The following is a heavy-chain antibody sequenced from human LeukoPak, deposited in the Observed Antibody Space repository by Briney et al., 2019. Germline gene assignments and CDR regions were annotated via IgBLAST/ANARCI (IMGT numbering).Heavy chain of an antibody. CDR1: GFTFSSYW. CDR2: IKQDGSET. J-gene: IGHJ4*02. CDR3: ARGHYGDYI. D-gene: IGHD4-17*01. V-gene: IGHV3-7*04. Sequence: GGSLRLSCAASGFTFSSYWMSWVRQAPGKGLEWVANIKQDGSETYYVDSVKGRFTISRDNAKSSVPLQMNSLRVEDTAVYYCARGHYGDYIWGQGTLVTVSS.